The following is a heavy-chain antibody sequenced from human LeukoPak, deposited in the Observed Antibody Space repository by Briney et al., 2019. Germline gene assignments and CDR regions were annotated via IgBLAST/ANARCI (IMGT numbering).Heavy chain of an antibody. V-gene: IGHV1-46*01. D-gene: IGHD3-10*01. CDR1: GYTFTGYY. J-gene: IGHJ6*02. CDR3: ARDLTMVRGVIRPYYGMDV. CDR2: INPSGGST. Sequence: ASVKVSCKTSGYTFTGYYLHWVRQAPGQGLEWMGIINPSGGSTSYTQKFQGRVTMTRDTSTSTVYMELSSLRSEDTAVYYCARDLTMVRGVIRPYYGMDVWGQGTTVTVSS.